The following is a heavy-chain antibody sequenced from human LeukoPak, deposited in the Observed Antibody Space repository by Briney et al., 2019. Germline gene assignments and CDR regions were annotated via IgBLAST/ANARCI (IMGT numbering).Heavy chain of an antibody. J-gene: IGHJ5*02. CDR3: ARVPSYYDSSGYLTPFDP. Sequence: ASVKVSCTASGYTFTGYYMHWVRQAPGQGLEWMGRINPNSGGTNYAQKFQGRVTMTRDTSISTAYMELSRLRSDDTAVYYCARVPSYYDSSGYLTPFDPWGQGTLVTVSS. V-gene: IGHV1-2*06. D-gene: IGHD3-22*01. CDR2: INPNSGGT. CDR1: GYTFTGYY.